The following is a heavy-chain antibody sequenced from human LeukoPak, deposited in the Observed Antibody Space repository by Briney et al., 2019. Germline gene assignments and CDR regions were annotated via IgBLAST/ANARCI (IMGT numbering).Heavy chain of an antibody. D-gene: IGHD2-2*01. Sequence: SETLSLTCTVSGASISSSSYYWGWIRQPPGKGLEWIGSIYYRGSTYYNPSLKSRVTISEDTSKNHFSLKLNSVTAADTALYYCARLGYCSSASCGPLDYWGQGTLVTVSS. CDR1: GASISSSSYY. V-gene: IGHV4-39*02. J-gene: IGHJ4*02. CDR2: IYYRGST. CDR3: ARLGYCSSASCGPLDY.